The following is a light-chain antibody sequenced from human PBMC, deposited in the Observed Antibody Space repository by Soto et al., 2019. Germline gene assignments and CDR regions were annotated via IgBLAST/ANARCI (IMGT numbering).Light chain of an antibody. V-gene: IGKV3-20*01. J-gene: IGKJ4*01. CDR3: QQFSSYPLT. Sequence: ENVLTQSPGTLRLAPGERGTRWCRASESVSSIYVAWYQQKPGQAPRLLIYDASSRATGIPDRFSGGGSGTDFTLTSSRLEPEDSAVYYCQQFSSYPLTFGGGTKVDIK. CDR2: DAS. CDR1: ESVSSIY.